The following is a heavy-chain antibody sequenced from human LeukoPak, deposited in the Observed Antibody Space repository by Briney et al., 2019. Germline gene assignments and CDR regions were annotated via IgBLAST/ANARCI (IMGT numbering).Heavy chain of an antibody. D-gene: IGHD4-23*01. CDR1: GASISGSGYY. Sequence: PSETLSLTCAVSGASISGSGYYLGWIRQPPGKGLEWIGYIYYSGSTNYNPSLKSRVTISVDTSKNQFSLKLSSVTAADTAVYYCARSDYGGYLFDYWGQGTLVTVSS. J-gene: IGHJ4*02. V-gene: IGHV4-61*05. CDR2: IYYSGST. CDR3: ARSDYGGYLFDY.